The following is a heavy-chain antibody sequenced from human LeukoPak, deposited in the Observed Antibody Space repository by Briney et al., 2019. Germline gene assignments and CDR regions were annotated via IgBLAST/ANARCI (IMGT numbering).Heavy chain of an antibody. CDR1: GYTFTSYG. Sequence: ASVKVSCEASGYTFTSYGISWVRQAPGQGLEWMGWISAYNGNTNYAQKLQGRVTMTTDTSTSTAYMELRSLRSDDTAVYYCARTYYYDSSGLGDYWGQGTLVTVSS. J-gene: IGHJ4*02. D-gene: IGHD3-22*01. V-gene: IGHV1-18*01. CDR2: ISAYNGNT. CDR3: ARTYYYDSSGLGDY.